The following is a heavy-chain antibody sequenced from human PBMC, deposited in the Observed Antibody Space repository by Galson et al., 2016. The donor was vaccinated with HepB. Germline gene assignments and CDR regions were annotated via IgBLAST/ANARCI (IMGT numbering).Heavy chain of an antibody. J-gene: IGHJ4*02. CDR1: GFTFSTYS. D-gene: IGHD5-12*01. CDR2: IGNSGGYI. V-gene: IGHV3-21*01. CDR3: ARAGSRLDY. Sequence: SLRLSCAASGFTFSTYSMNWVRQAPGKGLEWVSNIGNSGGYIYYADSVKGRFTISRDNAKNSLFLQMNSLSIDDTAVYYCARAGSRLDYWGQGTLVTVSS.